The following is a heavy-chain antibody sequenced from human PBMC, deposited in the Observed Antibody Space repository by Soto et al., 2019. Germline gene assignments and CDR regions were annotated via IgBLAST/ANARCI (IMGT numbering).Heavy chain of an antibody. CDR3: ARGRATGSGGSCYNY. D-gene: IGHD2-15*01. V-gene: IGHV1-8*01. CDR2: MNPNSVNT. Sequence: ASVKVSCKASGYTFTIYDINWVGQATGQGLEWMGWMNPNSVNTGYAQKFPCRVTMARKTSISTAYVELSSLRSEDTAVYYCARGRATGSGGSCYNYWGQGTLVTVSS. J-gene: IGHJ4*02. CDR1: GYTFTIYD.